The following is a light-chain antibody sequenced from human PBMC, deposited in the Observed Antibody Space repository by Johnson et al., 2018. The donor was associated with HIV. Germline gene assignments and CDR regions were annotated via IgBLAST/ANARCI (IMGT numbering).Light chain of an antibody. CDR1: SSNIGNNY. J-gene: IGLJ1*01. Sequence: QSVLTQPPSVSAAPGQKVTISCSGSSSNIGNNYVSWYQQLPGAAPKLLIYENNNRPSGLPDRLSGSKSGTSATLGITGTQTGDEADYYCGTWDSSLSAYVFGTGTKVTVL. V-gene: IGLV1-51*02. CDR2: ENN. CDR3: GTWDSSLSAYV.